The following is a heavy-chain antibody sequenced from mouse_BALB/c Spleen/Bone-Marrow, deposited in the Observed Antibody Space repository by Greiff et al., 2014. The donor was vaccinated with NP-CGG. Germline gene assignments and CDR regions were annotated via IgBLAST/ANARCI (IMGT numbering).Heavy chain of an antibody. CDR2: IDPANDNT. J-gene: IGHJ4*01. CDR1: GFNIKDTF. Sequence: EVKLKESGAELVKPGASVKLSCTASGFNIKDTFMNWVKQRPEQGLEWIGRIDPANDNTEYDPKFQGKATITTDTSSNTAYLQLSSLTSNNTAVYYCARWLVHMDSWGQGPSVTVSS. CDR3: ARWLVHMDS. D-gene: IGHD2-3*01. V-gene: IGHV14-3*02.